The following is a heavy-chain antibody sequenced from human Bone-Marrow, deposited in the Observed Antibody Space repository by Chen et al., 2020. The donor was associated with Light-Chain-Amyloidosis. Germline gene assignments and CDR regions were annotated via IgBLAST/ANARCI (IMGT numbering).Heavy chain of an antibody. Sequence: EVQLEQSGPEVKKPGESLKISCKGSGYTFPNYWIGWVRQMPGKGLECMGVIYPDDSDARYSPSFEGQVTISADKSITTAYLQWRSLKASDTAMYYCARRRDGYNFDYGGQGTLVTVSS. CDR3: ARRRDGYNFDY. CDR2: IYPDDSDA. D-gene: IGHD5-12*01. CDR1: GYTFPNYW. J-gene: IGHJ4*02. V-gene: IGHV5-51*01.